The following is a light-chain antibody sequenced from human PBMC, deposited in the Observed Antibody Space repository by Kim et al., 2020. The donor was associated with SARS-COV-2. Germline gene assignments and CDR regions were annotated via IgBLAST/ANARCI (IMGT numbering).Light chain of an antibody. CDR1: RGHSSYA. V-gene: IGLV4-69*01. CDR2: LNSDGSH. Sequence: VKLTCTLSRGHSSYAIAWHQQQPEKGPRYLMKLNSDGSHSKGDGIPDRFSGSSSGAERYLTISSLQSEDEADYYCQTWGTGIHVVFGGGTQLTVL. J-gene: IGLJ2*01. CDR3: QTWGTGIHVV.